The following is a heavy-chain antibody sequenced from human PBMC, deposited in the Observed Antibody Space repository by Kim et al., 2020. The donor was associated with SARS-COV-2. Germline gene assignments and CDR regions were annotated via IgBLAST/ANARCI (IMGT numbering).Heavy chain of an antibody. J-gene: IGHJ4*02. V-gene: IGHV3-23*01. CDR2: ISGSGDTT. Sequence: GGSLRLSCAASGFTFSNYGMSWVRQAPGKGLEWVSGISGSGDTTTYADSEKGRFTVSRANSKNPLYLQMSSRTAENTAIYYCANPRQPVYWGQGTLVTVSS. D-gene: IGHD6-13*01. CDR1: GFTFSNYG. CDR3: ANPRQPVY.